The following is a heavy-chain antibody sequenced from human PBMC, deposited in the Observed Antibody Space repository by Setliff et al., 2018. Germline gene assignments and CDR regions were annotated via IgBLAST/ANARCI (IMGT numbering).Heavy chain of an antibody. CDR2: IYYSGST. V-gene: IGHV4-59*01. Sequence: PSETLSLTCTVSGGSISSYYWSWIRQPPGKGLEWIGYIYYSGSTNYNPSLKSRVTISVDTSKNQFSLKLSSVTAADTAVYYCATAIVATANNWFDPWGQGTLVTVSS. CDR1: GGSISSYY. D-gene: IGHD5-12*01. CDR3: ATAIVATANNWFDP. J-gene: IGHJ5*02.